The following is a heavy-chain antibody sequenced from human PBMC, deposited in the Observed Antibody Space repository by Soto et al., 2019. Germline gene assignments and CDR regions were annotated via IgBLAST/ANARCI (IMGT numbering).Heavy chain of an antibody. J-gene: IGHJ4*02. CDR2: IIPIFGTA. CDR1: GGTFSSYA. Sequence: SVKVSCKASGGTFSSYAISWARQAPGQGLEWMGGIIPIFGTANYAQKFQGRVTITADESTSTAYMELSSLRSEDTAVYYCAGLASERVVTATADYWGQGTLVTVSS. V-gene: IGHV1-69*13. CDR3: AGLASERVVTATADY. D-gene: IGHD3-3*01.